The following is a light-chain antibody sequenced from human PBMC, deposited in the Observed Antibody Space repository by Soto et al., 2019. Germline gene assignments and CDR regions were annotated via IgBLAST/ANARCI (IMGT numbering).Light chain of an antibody. V-gene: IGKV3-20*01. CDR2: GAS. J-gene: IGKJ1*01. CDR3: QKYGGSWT. CDR1: QSVSNDF. Sequence: EIVLTQSPGILSLSPGERATLSCRASQSVSNDFLAWYQQKPGQAPRLLIYGASTRATDVPDRFSGSGSGADFTLTISRLEPEDFAVYYCQKYGGSWTFGQGTKVDIK.